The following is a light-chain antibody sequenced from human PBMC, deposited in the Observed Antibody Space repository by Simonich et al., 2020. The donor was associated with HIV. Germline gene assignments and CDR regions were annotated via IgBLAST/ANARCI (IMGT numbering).Light chain of an antibody. V-gene: IGKV2-28*01. CDR1: QSLLHSNGYNY. CDR2: LGS. CDR3: MQALQTPRT. J-gene: IGKJ1*01. Sequence: DIVMTQSPLSLPVTPGEPASISCRSSQSLLHSNGYNYLDWYLQKPGQSPQLLIYLGSNRASGVPYRFIGSGSGTDFTLKISRVEAEDVGVYYCMQALQTPRTFGQGTKVEIK.